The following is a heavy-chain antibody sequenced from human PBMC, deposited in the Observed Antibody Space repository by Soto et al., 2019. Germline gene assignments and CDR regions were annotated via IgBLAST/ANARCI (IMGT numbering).Heavy chain of an antibody. D-gene: IGHD3-22*01. Sequence: GGSLRLSCAASGFTFSSYAMTWVRQAPGKGLEWVSAISGSGGSTHYADSVKGRFTISRDNSKNTLYLHMNSLRAEDTAVYYCAKWPYDSSAYYGFDSWGQGTLVTVSS. CDR2: ISGSGGST. CDR3: AKWPYDSSAYYGFDS. V-gene: IGHV3-23*01. CDR1: GFTFSSYA. J-gene: IGHJ4*02.